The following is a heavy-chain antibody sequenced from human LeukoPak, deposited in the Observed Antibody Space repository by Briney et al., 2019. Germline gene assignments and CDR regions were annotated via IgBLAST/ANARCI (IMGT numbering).Heavy chain of an antibody. CDR3: ARDVQVATIYPLDY. Sequence: PGGSLRPSCAASGFTFSSYSMNWVRQAPGKGLEWVSSISSSSSYIYYADSVKGRFTISRDNAKNSLFLQMNSLRAEDTAVYYCARDVQVATIYPLDYWGQGTLVTVSS. CDR2: ISSSSSYI. V-gene: IGHV3-21*01. CDR1: GFTFSSYS. D-gene: IGHD5-12*01. J-gene: IGHJ4*02.